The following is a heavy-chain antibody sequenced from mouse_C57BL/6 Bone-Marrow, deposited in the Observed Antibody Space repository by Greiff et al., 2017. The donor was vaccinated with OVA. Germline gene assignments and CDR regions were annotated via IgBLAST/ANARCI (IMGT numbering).Heavy chain of an antibody. CDR2: INPNYGTT. V-gene: IGHV1-39*01. Sequence: EVKLMESGPELVKPGASVKISCKASGYSFTDYNMNWVKQSNGKSLEWIGVINPNYGTTSYNQKFKGKATLTVDQSSSTAYMQLNSLTSEDSAVYYCARRGVQPYSNYEYFDVWGTGTTVTVSS. D-gene: IGHD2-5*01. CDR1: GYSFTDYN. CDR3: ARRGVQPYSNYEYFDV. J-gene: IGHJ1*03.